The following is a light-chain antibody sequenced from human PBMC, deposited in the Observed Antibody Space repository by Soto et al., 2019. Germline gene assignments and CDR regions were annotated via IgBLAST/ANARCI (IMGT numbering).Light chain of an antibody. CDR3: QHYNDYPWT. CDR1: QTISSW. J-gene: IGKJ1*01. Sequence: IQLTQSPSSLSASVGDRVTITCRASQTISSWLAWYQQKPGKAPKLLIYDASNLASGVPSRFSGSGFGTEFTLTITSLQPDDFATYYCQHYNDYPWTFGQGTKVDI. V-gene: IGKV1-5*01. CDR2: DAS.